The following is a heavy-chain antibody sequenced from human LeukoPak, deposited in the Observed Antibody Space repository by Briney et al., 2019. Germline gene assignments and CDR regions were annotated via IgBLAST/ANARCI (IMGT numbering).Heavy chain of an antibody. CDR2: INPNSGGT. V-gene: IGHV1-2*02. CDR1: GYTFTGYY. CDR3: ARDLAHIAARPNFDY. D-gene: IGHD6-6*01. Sequence: ASVKVSGKASGYTFTGYYMHWVRQAPGQGLEWMGWINPNSGGTNYAQKFQGRVTMTRDTSISTAYMELSRLRSDDTAVYYCARDLAHIAARPNFDYWGQGTLVTVSS. J-gene: IGHJ4*02.